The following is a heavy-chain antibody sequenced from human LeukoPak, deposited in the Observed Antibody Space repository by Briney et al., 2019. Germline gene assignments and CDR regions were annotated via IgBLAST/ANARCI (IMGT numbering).Heavy chain of an antibody. CDR3: ARDYYDYVWGSYRDDAFDI. D-gene: IGHD3-16*02. Sequence: NPSETLSLTCTVSGGSISSYYWSWIRQPPGKGLEWIGRIYTSGSTNYNPSLKSRVTMSVDTSKNQFSLKLSSVTAADTAVYYCARDYYDYVWGSYRDDAFDIWGQGTMVTVSS. V-gene: IGHV4-4*07. CDR2: IYTSGST. CDR1: GGSISSYY. J-gene: IGHJ3*02.